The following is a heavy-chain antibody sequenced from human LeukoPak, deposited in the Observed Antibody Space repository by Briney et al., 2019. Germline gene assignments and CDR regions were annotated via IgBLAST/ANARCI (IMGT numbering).Heavy chain of an antibody. Sequence: PGGSLRLSCAASGFTFSRHSINWVRQAPGKGLEWVSSISSSSSYIYYADSVKGRFTISRDNAKNSLYLQMNSLRAEDTAVYYCARAPGWFGELSPVDYWGRGTLVTVSS. J-gene: IGHJ4*02. D-gene: IGHD3-10*01. CDR2: ISSSSSYI. V-gene: IGHV3-21*01. CDR1: GFTFSRHS. CDR3: ARAPGWFGELSPVDY.